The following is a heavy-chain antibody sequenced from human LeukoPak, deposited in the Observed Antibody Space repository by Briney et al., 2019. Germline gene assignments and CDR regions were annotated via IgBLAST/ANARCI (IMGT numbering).Heavy chain of an antibody. V-gene: IGHV3-21*01. CDR2: ISSSSSYI. D-gene: IGHD5-24*01. J-gene: IGHJ4*02. Sequence: PGGSLRLSCAASGFTFSSYSMNWVRQAPGKGLEWVSSISSSSSYIYYADSVKGRFTISRDNAKNSLYLQMNSLRAEDTAVYYCARDVEMATNYFDYWGQGTLVTVPS. CDR1: GFTFSSYS. CDR3: ARDVEMATNYFDY.